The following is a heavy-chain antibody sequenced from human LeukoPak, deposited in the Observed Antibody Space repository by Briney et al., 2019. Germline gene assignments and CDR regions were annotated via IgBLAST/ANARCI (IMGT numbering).Heavy chain of an antibody. CDR3: ARSSPLYDSSGYPFDY. CDR2: IYHSGST. CDR1: GGSLSSSNW. J-gene: IGHJ4*02. V-gene: IGHV4-4*02. Sequence: PSGTLSLTCAVSGGSLSSSNWWSWVRQPPGKGLEWIGEIYHSGSTNYNPSLKSRVTISVDKSKNQFSLKLSSVTAADTAVYYCARSSPLYDSSGYPFDYWGQGTLVTVSS. D-gene: IGHD3-22*01.